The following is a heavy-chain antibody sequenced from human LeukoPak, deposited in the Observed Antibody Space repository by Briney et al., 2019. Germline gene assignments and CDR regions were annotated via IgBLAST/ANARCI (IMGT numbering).Heavy chain of an antibody. CDR3: ARGVGGYCGGGSCYSAPNWFDP. D-gene: IGHD2-15*01. Sequence: PSETLSLTCTVSGGSISSGSYYWSWIRQPAGKGLEWIGRIYTSGSTNYNPSLRSRVTISVDTSKNQNQFSLKLSTVTAADTAVYYCARGVGGYCGGGSCYSAPNWFDPWGQGTLVTVSS. CDR1: GGSISSGSYY. CDR2: IYTSGST. J-gene: IGHJ5*02. V-gene: IGHV4-61*02.